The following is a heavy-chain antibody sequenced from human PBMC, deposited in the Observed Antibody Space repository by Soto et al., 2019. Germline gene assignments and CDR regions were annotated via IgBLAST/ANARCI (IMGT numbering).Heavy chain of an antibody. Sequence: QVQLVQSGAEVKKPESSVKVSCKAPGGTFSTYAISWVRQAPGQGLEWMGGIIPMFGTANYAQRFQDRVTITADESTNTVYMGLGSLRSEDTAVYFCASGIQLWLRRITNGYSGWGQGTLVTVSS. D-gene: IGHD5-18*01. J-gene: IGHJ4*02. V-gene: IGHV1-69*12. CDR2: IIPMFGTA. CDR3: ASGIQLWLRRITNGYSG. CDR1: GGTFSTYA.